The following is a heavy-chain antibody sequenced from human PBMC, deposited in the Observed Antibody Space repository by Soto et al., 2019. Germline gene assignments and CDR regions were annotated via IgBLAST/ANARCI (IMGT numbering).Heavy chain of an antibody. J-gene: IGHJ4*02. Sequence: QVQLVQSGAEVKKPGSSVKVSCKASGGTFSSYAISWVRQAPGQGLEWMGGIIPIFGTANYAQKFQGRVTLTADEFTSIEYMELSRLRSEDTAVYYCARGKGEYNWNYDYWGQGTLVTVSS. D-gene: IGHD1-7*01. CDR2: IIPIFGTA. CDR3: ARGKGEYNWNYDY. V-gene: IGHV1-69*01. CDR1: GGTFSSYA.